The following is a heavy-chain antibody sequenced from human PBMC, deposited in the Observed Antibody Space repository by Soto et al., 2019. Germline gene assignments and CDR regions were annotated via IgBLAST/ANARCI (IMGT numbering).Heavy chain of an antibody. Sequence: GGSLRLSCAASGFTFSSYGMHWVRQAPGKGLEWVGGISYDGSNKYYADSVKGRFTISRDNSKNTLYLQMNSLRAEDTAVYYCAKGSLGYYDILTGYRDAFDIWGQGTMVTVSS. CDR3: AKGSLGYYDILTGYRDAFDI. CDR2: ISYDGSNK. V-gene: IGHV3-30*18. D-gene: IGHD3-9*01. J-gene: IGHJ3*02. CDR1: GFTFSSYG.